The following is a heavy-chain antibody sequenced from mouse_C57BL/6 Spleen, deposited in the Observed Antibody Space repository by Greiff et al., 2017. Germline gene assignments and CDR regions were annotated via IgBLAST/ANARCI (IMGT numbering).Heavy chain of an antibody. CDR1: GYTFTSYG. D-gene: IGHD1-1*01. CDR3: AATVVDDYAMYC. Sequence: VQLMESGAELARPGASVKLSCKASGYTFTSYGISWVKQRTGQGLEWIGEIYPRSGNTYYNEKFKGKATLTADKSSSTAYMVLRSLTSEDSAVYFCAATVVDDYAMYCWGPGTSVTV. CDR2: IYPRSGNT. V-gene: IGHV1-81*01. J-gene: IGHJ4*01.